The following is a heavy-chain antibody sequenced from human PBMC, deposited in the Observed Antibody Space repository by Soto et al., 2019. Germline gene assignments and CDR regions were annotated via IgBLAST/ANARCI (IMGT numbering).Heavy chain of an antibody. CDR3: ARDIYALYSGYDSYGMDV. V-gene: IGHV3-21*01. CDR1: GFTFSSYS. CDR2: ISSSSSYI. J-gene: IGHJ6*02. Sequence: PGGSLRLSCAASGFTFSSYSMNWVRQAPGKGLEWVSSISSSSSYIYYADSVKGRFTISRDNAKNSLYLQMNSLRAEDTAVYYCARDIYALYSGYDSYGMDVWGQGTTVTVSS. D-gene: IGHD5-12*01.